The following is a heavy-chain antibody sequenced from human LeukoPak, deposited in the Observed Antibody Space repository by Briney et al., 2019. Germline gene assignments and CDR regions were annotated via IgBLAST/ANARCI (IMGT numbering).Heavy chain of an antibody. CDR1: GDSISSYY. V-gene: IGHV4-4*09. J-gene: IGHJ4*02. CDR2: IYTSGGT. Sequence: SEALSLTCTVSGDSISSYYWSWIRQPPGKGLEWIGYIYTSGGTNYIPSLKGRVTISIDTSKNQFSLKLSSVTAADSAVYYCARLTRLSTSPDRYYLDYWGQGTLVTVSS. CDR3: ARLTRLSTSPDRYYLDY. D-gene: IGHD6-6*01.